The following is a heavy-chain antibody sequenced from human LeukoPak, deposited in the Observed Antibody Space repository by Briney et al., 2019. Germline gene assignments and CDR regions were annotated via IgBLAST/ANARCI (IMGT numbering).Heavy chain of an antibody. V-gene: IGHV3-21*01. Sequence: PGRSLRLSCAASGFTFSSYSMNWVRQAPGKGLEWVSSISSSSSYIYYADSVKGRFTISRDNAKNSLYLQMNSLRAEDTAVYYCARFGSGYLRNWFDPWGQGTLVTVSS. CDR1: GFTFSSYS. CDR3: ARFGSGYLRNWFDP. J-gene: IGHJ5*02. D-gene: IGHD3-10*01. CDR2: ISSSSSYI.